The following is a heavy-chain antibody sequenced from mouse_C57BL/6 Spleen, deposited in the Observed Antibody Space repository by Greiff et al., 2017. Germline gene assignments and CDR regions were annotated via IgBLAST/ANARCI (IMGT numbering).Heavy chain of an antibody. CDR2: INPNNGGT. V-gene: IGHV1-22*01. CDR3: AREAGPAWFAY. CDR1: GYTFTDYN. J-gene: IGHJ3*01. Sequence: EVQLQQSGPELVKPGASVKMSCKASGYTFTDYNMHWVKQSHGKSLEWIGYINPNNGGTSYNQKFKGKATLTVNKSSSTAYMGLRSLTSEDSAVYYCAREAGPAWFAYWGQGTLVTVSA. D-gene: IGHD3-1*01.